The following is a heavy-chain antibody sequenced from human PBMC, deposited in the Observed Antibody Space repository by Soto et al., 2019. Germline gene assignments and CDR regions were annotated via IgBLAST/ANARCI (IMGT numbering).Heavy chain of an antibody. Sequence: SETLSLTCAVSGYSISSGYYWGWIRQPPGKGLEWIGSIYHSGSTYYNPSLKSRVTISVDTSKNQFSLKLSSVTAADTAVYYCARARYYSNYYGMDVWGQGTTVTVSS. V-gene: IGHV4-38-2*01. CDR3: ARARYYSNYYGMDV. J-gene: IGHJ6*02. CDR1: GYSISSGYY. CDR2: IYHSGST.